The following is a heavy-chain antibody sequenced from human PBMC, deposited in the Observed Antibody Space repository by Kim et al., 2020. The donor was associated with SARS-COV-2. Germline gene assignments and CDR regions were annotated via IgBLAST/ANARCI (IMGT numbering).Heavy chain of an antibody. CDR1: GFTFSSYG. V-gene: IGHV3-30*18. D-gene: IGHD3-3*01. Sequence: GGSLRLSCAASGFTFSSYGMHWVRQAPGKGLEWVAVISYDGSNKYYADSVKGRFTISRDNSKNTLYLQMNSLRAEDTAVYYCAKEVSYYDFWSGYLGSYGMDVWGQGTTVTVSS. CDR3: AKEVSYYDFWSGYLGSYGMDV. CDR2: ISYDGSNK. J-gene: IGHJ6*02.